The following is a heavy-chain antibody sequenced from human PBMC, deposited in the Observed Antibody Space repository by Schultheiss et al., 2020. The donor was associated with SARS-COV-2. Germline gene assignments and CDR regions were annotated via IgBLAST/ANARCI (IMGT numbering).Heavy chain of an antibody. CDR3: ARENYGSGSPGD. Sequence: ASVKVSCKASGYTFTGYYMHWVRQAPGQGLEWMGRINPNSGGTNYAQKFQGRVTMTRDTSISAAYMELRSLTSDDTAVYYCARENYGSGSPGDWGQGTLVTVSS. V-gene: IGHV1-2*06. J-gene: IGHJ4*02. D-gene: IGHD3-10*01. CDR1: GYTFTGYY. CDR2: INPNSGGT.